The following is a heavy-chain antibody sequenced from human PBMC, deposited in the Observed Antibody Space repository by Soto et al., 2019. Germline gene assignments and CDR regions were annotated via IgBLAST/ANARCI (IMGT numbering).Heavy chain of an antibody. CDR1: GFTFSDYE. CDR3: ARGARLTTVTGAGCGVFDL. Sequence: EVQLVESGGGLVQPGGSLRLSCAASGFTFSDYEINWVRQPPGKGLQWVSYISSGGSAIHYADSVKGRFTISRDNAKNSLYLKMSSLRAADTAVYYCARGARLTTVTGAGCGVFDLWGQGTMVTVSS. D-gene: IGHD4-17*01. J-gene: IGHJ3*01. V-gene: IGHV3-48*03. CDR2: ISSGGSAI.